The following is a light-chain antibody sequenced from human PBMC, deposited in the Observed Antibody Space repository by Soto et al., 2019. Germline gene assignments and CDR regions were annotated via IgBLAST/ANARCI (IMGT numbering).Light chain of an antibody. J-gene: IGLJ2*01. CDR2: KDS. Sequence: SYELTQPPSVSVSPGQTARITCSGDALPKQYAYWYQQKPGQAPVLVIYKDSERPSGIPERFSGSSSGTTVTLTISGVQAEEEADYYGQSADSSGTLVVVGGGTKVTVL. CDR3: QSADSSGTLVV. V-gene: IGLV3-25*02. CDR1: ALPKQY.